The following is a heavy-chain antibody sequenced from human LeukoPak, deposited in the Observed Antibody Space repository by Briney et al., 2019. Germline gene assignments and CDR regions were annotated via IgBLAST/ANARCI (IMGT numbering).Heavy chain of an antibody. J-gene: IGHJ3*02. CDR1: GFTFSSYS. Sequence: GGSLRLACAASGFTFSSYSMSWVRQAPGKGLEWVSDISSSGGTIYYADSVKGRFTISRDNAKNTLYLQMNSLRAEDTAVYYCARGFAVGDLFDIWGQGTMVTVSS. CDR3: ARGFAVGDLFDI. V-gene: IGHV3-48*01. CDR2: ISSSGGTI.